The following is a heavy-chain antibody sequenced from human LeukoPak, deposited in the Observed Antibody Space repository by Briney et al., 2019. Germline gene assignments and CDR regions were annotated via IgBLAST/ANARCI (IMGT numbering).Heavy chain of an antibody. J-gene: IGHJ3*01. D-gene: IGHD5-12*01. CDR3: ARTVDTVATADAFDV. CDR1: GYSISSGYY. CDR2: IYHSGST. V-gene: IGHV4-38-2*01. Sequence: SETLSLTCAVSGYSISSGYYRGWIRQPPGKGLEWIGTIYHSGSTYYNPSLKSRVTISIDTSKNQFSLKLSSVTAADTAVYYCARTVDTVATADAFDVWGQGTMVTVSS.